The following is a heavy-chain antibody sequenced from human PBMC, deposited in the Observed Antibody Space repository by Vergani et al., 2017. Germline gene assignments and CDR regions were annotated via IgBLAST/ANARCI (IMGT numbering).Heavy chain of an antibody. V-gene: IGHV3-30*18. J-gene: IGHJ4*02. CDR3: AKAGGGTDRFDN. Sequence: QVRLVESGGGVVQPGRSLRLSCAASGFSFTSYGMHWVRQPPGKGLEWVAVISYDGSNKYYADSVKGRFTISRDNSKNTLYLQMNSLRAEDTAVYYCAKAGGGTDRFDNWGQGTLVTVSS. CDR2: ISYDGSNK. CDR1: GFSFTSYG. D-gene: IGHD1-1*01.